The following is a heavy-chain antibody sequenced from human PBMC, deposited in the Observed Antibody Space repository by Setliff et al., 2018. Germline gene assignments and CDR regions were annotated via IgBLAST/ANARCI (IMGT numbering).Heavy chain of an antibody. CDR3: AIDYGPTGTPYH. J-gene: IGHJ4*02. V-gene: IGHV1-69-2*01. D-gene: IGHD1-1*01. Sequence: SFKSSVYSFSDFSLNWVRQVPGEGLEALCRLAPLSALTVYAERFKDRLTITAETSTDTSYMEMSSLRFEDTAVYYCAIDYGPTGTPYHWGQGTPVTVSS. CDR2: LAPLSALT. CDR1: VYSFSDFS.